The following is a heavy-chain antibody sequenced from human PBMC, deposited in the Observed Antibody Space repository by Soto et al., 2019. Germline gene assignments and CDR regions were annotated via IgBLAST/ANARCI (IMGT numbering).Heavy chain of an antibody. V-gene: IGHV3-23*01. CDR3: AKDGLYQRTYYYYYYMDV. D-gene: IGHD3-16*02. J-gene: IGHJ6*03. CDR2: ISGSGGST. Sequence: GGSLRLSCAASGFTFSSYAMSWVRQAPGKGLEWVSAISGSGGSTYYADSVKGRFTISRDNSKNTLYLQMNSLTAEDTAVYYCAKDGLYQRTYYYYYYMDVWGKGTTVTVSS. CDR1: GFTFSSYA.